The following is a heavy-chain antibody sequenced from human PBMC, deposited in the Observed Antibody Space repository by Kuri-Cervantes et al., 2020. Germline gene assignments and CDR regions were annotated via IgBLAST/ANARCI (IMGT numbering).Heavy chain of an antibody. Sequence: GESLKISCAASGFTFSSYSMNWVRQAPGKGLEWVSSISSSSSYIYYADSVKGRFTISRDNAKNSLYLQMNSLRAEDTAVYYCATDDGLRGWVGDIRSYYYYGMDVWGQGTTVTVSS. CDR2: ISSSSSYI. CDR3: ATDDGLRGWVGDIRSYYYYGMDV. V-gene: IGHV3-21*01. J-gene: IGHJ6*02. CDR1: GFTFSSYS. D-gene: IGHD2-15*01.